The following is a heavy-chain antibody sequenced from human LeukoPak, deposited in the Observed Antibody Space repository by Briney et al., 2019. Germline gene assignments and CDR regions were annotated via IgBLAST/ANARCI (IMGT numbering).Heavy chain of an antibody. D-gene: IGHD3-16*01. J-gene: IGHJ3*02. CDR1: GFTFSSYS. CDR2: ISSSSSYI. Sequence: GGSLRLSCAASGFTFSSYSMNWVRQAPGKGLEWVSSISSSSSYIYYADSVKGRFTISRDNAKNSLYLQMNSLRAGDTAVYYCARDQRLGAFDIWGQGTMVTVSS. CDR3: ARDQRLGAFDI. V-gene: IGHV3-21*01.